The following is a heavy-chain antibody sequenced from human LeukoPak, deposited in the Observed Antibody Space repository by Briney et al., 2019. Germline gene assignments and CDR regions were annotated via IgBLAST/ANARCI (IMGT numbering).Heavy chain of an antibody. D-gene: IGHD4-23*01. CDR3: AKDDYGGNSGGGALDY. Sequence: GRSLRLSCAASGFTFDDYAMHWVRQAPGKGLEWVSGISWNSGSIGYADSVKGRFTISRDNAKNSLYLQMNSLRAEDTASYYCAKDDYGGNSGGGALDYWGQGTLVTVSS. V-gene: IGHV3-9*01. CDR2: ISWNSGSI. CDR1: GFTFDDYA. J-gene: IGHJ4*02.